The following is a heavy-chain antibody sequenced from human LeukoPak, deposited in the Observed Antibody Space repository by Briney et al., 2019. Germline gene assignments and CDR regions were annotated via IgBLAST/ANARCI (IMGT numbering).Heavy chain of an antibody. D-gene: IGHD3-22*01. CDR3: ARARSEYSGYSPEYFRH. CDR2: IKSDGST. CDR1: GDTFSTSM. V-gene: IGHV3-74*01. Sequence: PGGSLRLSCADSGDTFSTSMMKSGRQAPGKGLVWVSRIKSDGSTNYADSVKGRFTISRDNAKNTLSLQMNSLRPEDTGVYYCARARSEYSGYSPEYFRHWGQGTLVTVSS. J-gene: IGHJ1*01.